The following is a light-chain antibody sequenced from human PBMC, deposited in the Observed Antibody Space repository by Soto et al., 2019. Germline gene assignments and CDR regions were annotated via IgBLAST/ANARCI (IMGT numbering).Light chain of an antibody. CDR2: WAS. CDR1: QSLLYSSNNENY. J-gene: IGKJ1*01. V-gene: IGKV4-1*01. CDR3: QQHYSTPET. Sequence: DILMTQSPDSLAVSLGERATINCKSSQSLLYSSNNENYLAWYQQKPGQPPKLLIYWASTRESGVPDRFSGSGSGTDFTLTISSLQAEDVAVYYCQQHYSTPETFGQGTKVDIK.